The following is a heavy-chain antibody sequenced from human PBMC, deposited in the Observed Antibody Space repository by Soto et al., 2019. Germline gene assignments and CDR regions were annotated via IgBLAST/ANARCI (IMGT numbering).Heavy chain of an antibody. CDR1: GYSITSSSF. D-gene: IGHD3-10*01. Sequence: SETLSLTCAVSGYSITSSSFCGWIRQPPGKGLGWIGSIHLGGTTYYDSSLKSRVTISVDTSRNEFSLKLSSVTAADTAVYYCARPRPNFGAVDSWGQGALVTVSS. CDR2: IHLGGTT. V-gene: IGHV4-38-2*01. CDR3: ARPRPNFGAVDS. J-gene: IGHJ4*02.